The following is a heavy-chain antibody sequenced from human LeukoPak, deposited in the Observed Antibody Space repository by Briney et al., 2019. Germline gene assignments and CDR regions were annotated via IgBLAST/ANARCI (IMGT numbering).Heavy chain of an antibody. J-gene: IGHJ4*02. V-gene: IGHV1-2*02. CDR2: INPNRGGT. D-gene: IGHD1-26*01. Sequence: ASVTVSCKASGYTFTGDYMHWVRQAPGQGLEWMGWINPNRGGTNYAQKFQGRVSLTRDTSISTAYMELSMLTSDDTAVYYCARAGVGSLYGFDYWGQGTLVTVSS. CDR1: GYTFTGDY. CDR3: ARAGVGSLYGFDY.